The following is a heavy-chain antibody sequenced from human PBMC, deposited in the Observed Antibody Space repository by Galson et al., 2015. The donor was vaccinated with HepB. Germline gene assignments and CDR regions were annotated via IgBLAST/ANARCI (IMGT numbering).Heavy chain of an antibody. J-gene: IGHJ6*02. CDR3: ASMGYGDRIYYYYGMDV. D-gene: IGHD4-17*01. Sequence: SLRLSCAASGFTFSSYSMNWVRQAPGKGLEWVSSISSSSSYIYYADSVKGRFTISRDNAKNSLYLQMNSLRAEDTAVYYCASMGYGDRIYYYYGMDVWGQGTTVTVSS. CDR2: ISSSSSYI. V-gene: IGHV3-21*01. CDR1: GFTFSSYS.